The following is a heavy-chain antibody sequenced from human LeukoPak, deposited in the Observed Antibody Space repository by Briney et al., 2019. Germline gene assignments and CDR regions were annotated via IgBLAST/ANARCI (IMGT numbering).Heavy chain of an antibody. CDR2: INHSGST. J-gene: IGHJ4*02. V-gene: IGHV4-34*01. D-gene: IGHD3-10*01. CDR3: ARGGATMVRGVHGY. Sequence: PSETLSLTCAVYGGSFSGYYWNWIRQPPGKGLEWIGEINHSGSTNYNPSFKSRVTISVDTSKNQFSLKLSSVTAADTAVYYCARGGATMVRGVHGYWGQGTLVTVSS. CDR1: GGSFSGYY.